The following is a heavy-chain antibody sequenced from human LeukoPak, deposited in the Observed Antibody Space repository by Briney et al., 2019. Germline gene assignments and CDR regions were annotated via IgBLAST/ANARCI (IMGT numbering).Heavy chain of an antibody. CDR2: ISGSGGST. D-gene: IGHD5-18*01. V-gene: IGHV3-23*01. CDR1: GSTFSSYA. CDR3: AKSERYIQLWLNY. Sequence: GGSLRLSCAASGSTFSSYAMSWVRQAPGKGLEWVSAISGSGGSTYYADSVKGRFTISRDNSKNTLYLQMNSLRAEDTAVYYCAKSERYIQLWLNYWGQGTLVTVSS. J-gene: IGHJ4*02.